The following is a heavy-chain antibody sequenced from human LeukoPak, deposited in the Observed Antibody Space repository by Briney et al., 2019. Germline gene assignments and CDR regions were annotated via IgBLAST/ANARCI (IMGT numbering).Heavy chain of an antibody. CDR1: GCTFTSYD. J-gene: IGHJ4*02. D-gene: IGHD4-17*01. CDR3: AREVVYGDYAFWY. Sequence: GASVKVSCKGSGCTFTSYDINWVRQATGHGLEWMGWMNPNSGNTGYAQKFQGRVTMTRNTSISTAYMELSSLRSEDTAVYYCAREVVYGDYAFWYWGQGTLVTVSS. CDR2: MNPNSGNT. V-gene: IGHV1-8*01.